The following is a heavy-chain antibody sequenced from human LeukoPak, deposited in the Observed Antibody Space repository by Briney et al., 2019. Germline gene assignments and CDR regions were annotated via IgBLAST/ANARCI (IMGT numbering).Heavy chain of an antibody. CDR1: GGTFSSYA. CDR2: IIPILGIA. J-gene: IGHJ4*02. D-gene: IGHD3-9*01. CDR3: ARDTTLYYDILTGSPFGY. V-gene: IGHV1-69*04. Sequence: GASVKVSCKGSGGTFSSYAISWVRQAPGQGLEWMGRIIPILGIANYAQKFQGRVTITADKSTSTAYMELRSLRSEDTAVYYCARDTTLYYDILTGSPFGYWGQGTLVTVSS.